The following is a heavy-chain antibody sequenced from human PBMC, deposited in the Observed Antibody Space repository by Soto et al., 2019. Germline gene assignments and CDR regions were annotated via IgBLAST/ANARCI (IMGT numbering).Heavy chain of an antibody. CDR3: ARDPIDRSSSEVGYYYYAMEV. CDR1: GGTFSSYA. J-gene: IGHJ6*02. V-gene: IGHV1-69*13. D-gene: IGHD6-6*01. Sequence: SVKVSCKASGGTFSSYAISWVRQAPGQGLEWMGGIIPIFGTANYAQKFQGRVTITADESTSTAYMELSSLRSEDTAVYYCARDPIDRSSSEVGYYYYAMEVWGQGKTVTVS. CDR2: IIPIFGTA.